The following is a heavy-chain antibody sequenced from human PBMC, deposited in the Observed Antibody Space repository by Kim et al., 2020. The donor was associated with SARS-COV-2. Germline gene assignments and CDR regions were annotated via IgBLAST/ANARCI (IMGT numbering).Heavy chain of an antibody. V-gene: IGHV4-39*01. Sequence: LKSRVTISVDTSKNQFSLKLSSVTAADTAVYYCARWDRYSSSRYSSGVDYWGQGTLVTVSS. J-gene: IGHJ4*02. CDR3: ARWDRYSSSRYSSGVDY. D-gene: IGHD6-6*01.